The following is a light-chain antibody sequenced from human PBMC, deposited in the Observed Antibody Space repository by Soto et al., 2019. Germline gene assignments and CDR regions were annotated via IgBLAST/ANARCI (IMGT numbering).Light chain of an antibody. CDR2: EVS. V-gene: IGLV2-14*01. J-gene: IGLJ1*01. CDR3: SSYTTSSTAYV. Sequence: QSVLTQPASVSGSPGQSITISCTGTNSDVGRHNYVSWYQQQPGKAPKLMIYEVSNRPSGVSNRFSGSKSGNTASLTISGRQAEDEADYYCSSYTTSSTAYVFGIGTKVTVL. CDR1: NSDVGRHNY.